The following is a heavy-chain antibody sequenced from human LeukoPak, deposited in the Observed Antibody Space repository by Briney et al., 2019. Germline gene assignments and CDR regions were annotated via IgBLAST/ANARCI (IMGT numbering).Heavy chain of an antibody. CDR1: GYTFTNYA. CDR3: AVGGLTYQLWFYGMDV. V-gene: IGHV1-3*01. J-gene: IGHJ6*02. D-gene: IGHD2-2*01. CDR2: INAGNGNT. Sequence: ASVKVSCKASGYTFTNYAMHWVRQAPGQRLEWMGWINAGNGNTKYSQKFQGRVTITKDTSASTAYMELSSLRSEGTAVYYCAVGGLTYQLWFYGMDVWGQGTTVTVSS.